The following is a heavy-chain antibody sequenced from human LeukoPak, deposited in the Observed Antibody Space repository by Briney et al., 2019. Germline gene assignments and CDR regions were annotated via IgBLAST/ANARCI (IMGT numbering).Heavy chain of an antibody. Sequence: ASVKVSCKASGYTFTGYYMYGVRQAPGQGLEWMGWINHNSGGTNYAQKFQGRVTMTRETSISTDYMELSRLRSDDTAVYYCARDLSRIVVVGATTLPLAYWGQGTLVTVSS. CDR1: GYTFTGYY. D-gene: IGHD2-15*01. V-gene: IGHV1-2*02. J-gene: IGHJ4*02. CDR3: ARDLSRIVVVGATTLPLAY. CDR2: INHNSGGT.